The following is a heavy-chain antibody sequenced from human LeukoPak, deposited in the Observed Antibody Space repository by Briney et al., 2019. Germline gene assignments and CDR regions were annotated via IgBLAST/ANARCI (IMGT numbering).Heavy chain of an antibody. CDR3: AREANPYYYYDSSGYPKHAFDI. Sequence: TGGSLRLSCAASGFTVSSNYMSWVRQAPGKGLEWVSVIYSGGSTYYADSVKGRFTISRDNSKNTLYLQMNSLRAEDTAVYYCAREANPYYYYDSSGYPKHAFDIWGQGTMVTVSS. D-gene: IGHD3-22*01. CDR2: IYSGGST. CDR1: GFTVSSNY. J-gene: IGHJ3*02. V-gene: IGHV3-53*01.